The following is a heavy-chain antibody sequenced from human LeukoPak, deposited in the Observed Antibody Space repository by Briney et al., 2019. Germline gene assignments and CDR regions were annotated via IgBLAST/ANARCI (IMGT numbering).Heavy chain of an antibody. Sequence: GGSLRLSYAASGFTFDDYGMSWVRQAPGKGLEWVSGINWNGGSTGYADSVKGRFTISRDNAKNSLYLQMNSLRAEDTALYYCARDGGQLVFNGGAFDIWGQGTMVTVSS. V-gene: IGHV3-20*03. CDR2: INWNGGST. D-gene: IGHD6-6*01. J-gene: IGHJ3*02. CDR1: GFTFDDYG. CDR3: ARDGGQLVFNGGAFDI.